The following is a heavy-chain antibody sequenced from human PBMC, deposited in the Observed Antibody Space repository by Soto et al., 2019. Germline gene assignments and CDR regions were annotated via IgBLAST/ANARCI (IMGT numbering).Heavy chain of an antibody. CDR1: GFTFSSYS. CDR2: ISSSSSYI. D-gene: IGHD3-22*01. Sequence: GGSLRLSCVASGFTFSSYSMNWVRQAPGKGLEWVSSISSSSSYIYYADSVKGRFTISRDNAKNSLYLQMNSLRAEDTAVYYCARDSGDAVVVIRGEFDYWGQGTLVTVSS. J-gene: IGHJ4*02. CDR3: ARDSGDAVVVIRGEFDY. V-gene: IGHV3-21*01.